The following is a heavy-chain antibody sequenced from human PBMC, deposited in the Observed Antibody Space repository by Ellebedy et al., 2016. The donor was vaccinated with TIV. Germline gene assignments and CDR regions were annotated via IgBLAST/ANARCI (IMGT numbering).Heavy chain of an antibody. CDR3: ARSGSYHRRTYYYYGMDV. J-gene: IGHJ6*02. V-gene: IGHV3-23*01. CDR1: GFTFSSYA. CDR2: ISGSGGST. Sequence: GESLKISXAASGFTFSSYAMSWVRQAPGKGLEWVSAISGSGGSTYYADSVKGRFTISRDNSKNTLYLQMNSLRAEDTAVYYCARSGSYHRRTYYYYGMDVWGQGTTVTVSS. D-gene: IGHD1-26*01.